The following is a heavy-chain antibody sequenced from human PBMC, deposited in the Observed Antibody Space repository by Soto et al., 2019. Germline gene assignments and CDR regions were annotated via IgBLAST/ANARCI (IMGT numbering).Heavy chain of an antibody. J-gene: IGHJ6*03. CDR1: GGSISSGGYY. V-gene: IGHV4-31*03. D-gene: IGHD3-10*01. CDR2: IYYSGST. CDR3: ARLLRYGSGSYYNRTGFYMDV. Sequence: SETLSLTCTVSGGSISSGGYYWSWIRQHPGKGLEWIGYIYYSGSTYYNPSLKSRVTISVDTSKNQFSLKLSSVTAADTAVYYCARLLRYGSGSYYNRTGFYMDVWGKGTTVTVSS.